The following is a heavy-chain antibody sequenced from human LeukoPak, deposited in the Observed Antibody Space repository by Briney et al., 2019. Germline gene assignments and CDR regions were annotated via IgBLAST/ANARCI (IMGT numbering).Heavy chain of an antibody. Sequence: GGSLRLSCAASGFTFSSYAMSWVRQAPGKGLEWVSAISGSGGSTCYADSVKGRSTISRDNSKNTLYLQMNSLRAEDTAVYYCAKDSGDYYDSSGYYSNDAFDIWGQGTMVTVSS. CDR3: AKDSGDYYDSSGYYSNDAFDI. V-gene: IGHV3-23*01. D-gene: IGHD3-22*01. CDR1: GFTFSSYA. CDR2: ISGSGGST. J-gene: IGHJ3*02.